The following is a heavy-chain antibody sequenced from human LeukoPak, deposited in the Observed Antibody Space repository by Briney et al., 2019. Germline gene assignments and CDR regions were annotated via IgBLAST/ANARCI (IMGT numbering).Heavy chain of an antibody. CDR3: ARDYYDSSGYPDAFDI. CDR1: GGSFSGYY. V-gene: IGHV4-34*01. D-gene: IGHD3-22*01. Sequence: SETLSLTCAVYGGSFSGYYWSWIRQPPGKGLEWIGEINHSGSTNYNPSLKSRVTMSVDTSKNQFSLKLSSVTAADTAVYYCARDYYDSSGYPDAFDIWGQGTMVTVSS. CDR2: INHSGST. J-gene: IGHJ3*02.